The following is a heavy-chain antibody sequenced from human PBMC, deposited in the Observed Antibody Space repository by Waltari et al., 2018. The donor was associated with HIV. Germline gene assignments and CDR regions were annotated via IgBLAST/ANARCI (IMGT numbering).Heavy chain of an antibody. D-gene: IGHD2-15*01. CDR2: INHSGST. J-gene: IGHJ4*02. CDR3: ASGYCSGGSCHPDFGY. CDR1: GGSFSGYY. Sequence: QVQLQQWGAGLLKPSETLSLTCAVYGGSFSGYYWSWIRQPPGKGLEWIGEINHSGSTNYNPSRKSRVTISVDTSKNQFSLKLSSVTAADTAVYYCASGYCSGGSCHPDFGYWGQGTLVTVSS. V-gene: IGHV4-34*01.